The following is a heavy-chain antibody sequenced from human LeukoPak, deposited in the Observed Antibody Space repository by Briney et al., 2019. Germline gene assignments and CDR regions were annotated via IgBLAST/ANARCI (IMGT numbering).Heavy chain of an antibody. Sequence: ASVKVSFNASGYTFTSYGISWVRQAPGQGLEWMGWISAYNGNTNYAQKLQGRVTMTTDTSTSTAYMELRSLRSDDTAVYYCARGFSSGWYRNAFDIWGQGTMVTVSS. CDR3: ARGFSSGWYRNAFDI. CDR2: ISAYNGNT. CDR1: GYTFTSYG. V-gene: IGHV1-18*01. D-gene: IGHD6-19*01. J-gene: IGHJ3*02.